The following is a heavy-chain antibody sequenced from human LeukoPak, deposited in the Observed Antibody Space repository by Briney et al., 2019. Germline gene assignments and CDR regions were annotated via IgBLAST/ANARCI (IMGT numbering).Heavy chain of an antibody. J-gene: IGHJ4*02. CDR1: GYTFTSNY. V-gene: IGHV1-46*01. D-gene: IGHD3-16*01. Sequence: GASVKVSCKASGYTFTSNYIHWVRQAPGQGLEWMGMIYPRDGSTSYAQKFQGRVTMTTDTSTSTAYMELRSLRSDDTAVYYCARKALNLGALGYWGQGTLVTVSS. CDR3: ARKALNLGALGY. CDR2: IYPRDGST.